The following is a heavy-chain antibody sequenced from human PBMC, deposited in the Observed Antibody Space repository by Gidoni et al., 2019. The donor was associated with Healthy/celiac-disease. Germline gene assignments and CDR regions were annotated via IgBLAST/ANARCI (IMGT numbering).Heavy chain of an antibody. D-gene: IGHD6-19*01. CDR1: GFTFDDYA. CDR3: EKEIAVAPHYYYGMDV. V-gene: IGHV3-9*01. Sequence: EVQLVESGGGLVQPGRSLRLSCAASGFTFDDYAMHWVRQAPGKGLEWVSGISWNSGSIGYEDSVKGRFNISRDNAKNYLYLQMNSLRAEDTALYYCEKEIAVAPHYYYGMDVWGQGTTVTVSS. J-gene: IGHJ6*02. CDR2: ISWNSGSI.